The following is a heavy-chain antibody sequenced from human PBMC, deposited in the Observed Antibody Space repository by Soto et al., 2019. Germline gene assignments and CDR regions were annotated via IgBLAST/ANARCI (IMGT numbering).Heavy chain of an antibody. Sequence: PSETLSLTCAVSGGSISSYYWSWIWQPPGKGLEWIGYIYYSGSTYYNPSLKSRVTISVDTSKNQFSLKLSSVTAADTAVYYCARSVTWIQLWSVDYWGQGTLVTVSS. D-gene: IGHD5-18*01. J-gene: IGHJ4*02. V-gene: IGHV4-59*04. CDR1: GGSISSYY. CDR3: ARSVTWIQLWSVDY. CDR2: IYYSGST.